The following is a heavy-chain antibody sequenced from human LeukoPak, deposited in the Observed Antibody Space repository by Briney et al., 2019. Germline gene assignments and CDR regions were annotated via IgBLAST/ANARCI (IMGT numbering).Heavy chain of an antibody. Sequence: PSETLSLTCTVSGGSISSYYWSWLRQPPGKGLEWIGYIYYSGSTNYNPSLKSRVTISVDTSKNQFSLKLSSVTAADTAVYYCARVGAQKGSDYWGQGTLVTVSS. J-gene: IGHJ4*02. D-gene: IGHD1-26*01. CDR1: GGSISSYY. CDR3: ARVGAQKGSDY. CDR2: IYYSGST. V-gene: IGHV4-59*01.